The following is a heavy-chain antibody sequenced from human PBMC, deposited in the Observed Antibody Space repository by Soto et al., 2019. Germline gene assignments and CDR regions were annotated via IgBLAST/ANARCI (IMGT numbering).Heavy chain of an antibody. CDR2: IHSDGTST. CDR3: ARGDRGAFDL. V-gene: IGHV3-74*01. D-gene: IGHD1-26*01. Sequence: GGSLRLSCAASGFTFDYYWMHWVRQAPGKGLVWVSRIHSDGTSTTYADSVKGRFTISRDNAKSTLSLQMNSLRAEDTAVYYCARGDRGAFDLWGQGTVVTVSS. CDR1: GFTFDYYW. J-gene: IGHJ3*01.